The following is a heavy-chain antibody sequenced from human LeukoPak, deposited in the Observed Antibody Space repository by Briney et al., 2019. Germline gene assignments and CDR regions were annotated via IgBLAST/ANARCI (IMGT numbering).Heavy chain of an antibody. J-gene: IGHJ5*02. CDR1: GCTFTSYD. CDR3: ARGPPRITMIVVVIPRGWFDP. D-gene: IGHD3-22*01. V-gene: IGHV1-8*01. CDR2: INPKRGNK. Sequence: ASVKVSCKASGCTFTSYDINGVRQATGKGLEWMGWINPKRGNKHYAHNFQGRVTMTRNNSISTAYMELSSLRSEDTAVYYCARGPPRITMIVVVIPRGWFDPWGQGTLVTVSS.